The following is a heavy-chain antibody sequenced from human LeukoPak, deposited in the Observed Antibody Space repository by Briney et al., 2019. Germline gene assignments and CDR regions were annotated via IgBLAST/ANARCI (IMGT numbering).Heavy chain of an antibody. CDR2: IFHSGST. D-gene: IGHD3-10*02. J-gene: IGHJ6*03. V-gene: IGHV4-59*01. CDR1: GGSLSSYY. CDR3: ARDYVSYYYYYMDV. Sequence: PSETLSLTCTVSGGSLSSYYWSWIRQPPGKGLEWIGYIFHSGSTNYNPSLKSRVTISEDTSKNQSSLKLSSVTAADTAVYYCARDYVSYYYYYMDVWGKGTTVTVSS.